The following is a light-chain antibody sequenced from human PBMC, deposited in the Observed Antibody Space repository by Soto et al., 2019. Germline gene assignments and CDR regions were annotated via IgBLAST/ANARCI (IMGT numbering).Light chain of an antibody. CDR1: SSNIGAGYD. CDR3: ISYAGTAYV. J-gene: IGLJ1*01. CDR2: EVS. V-gene: IGLV1-40*01. Sequence: QSVLTQPPSVSGAPGQRVTISCTGSSSNIGAGYDVHWYQQLPGTAPKLIIYEVSERPSGVPDRFSGSKSGNTASLTVSGLRAEDEADYYCISYAGTAYVFGTGTKVTVL.